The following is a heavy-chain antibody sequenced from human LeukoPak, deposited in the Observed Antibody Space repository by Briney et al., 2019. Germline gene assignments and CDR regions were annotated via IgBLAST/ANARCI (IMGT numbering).Heavy chain of an antibody. J-gene: IGHJ4*02. Sequence: ASVKVSCKASVYTFTGYYMHWVRQAPGQGLEWMGWINPNSGGTNYAQKFQGRVTMTRDTSISTAYMELSRLRSDDTAVYYCARDKSIAARRPGGYWGQGTLVTVSS. V-gene: IGHV1-2*02. CDR1: VYTFTGYY. CDR2: INPNSGGT. D-gene: IGHD6-6*01. CDR3: ARDKSIAARRPGGY.